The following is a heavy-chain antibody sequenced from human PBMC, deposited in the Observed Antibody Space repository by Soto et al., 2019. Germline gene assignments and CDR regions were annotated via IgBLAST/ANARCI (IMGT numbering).Heavy chain of an antibody. CDR3: ARDGGRHSGGIDY. V-gene: IGHV1-69*01. Sequence: QVQLVQSGAEVKKPGSSVKVSCKASGGTFSSYSINWVRQDPGQGLEWMGEIIPIFGTANYAQKFQGRVTITADDSTSTAYMELSSLRSEDTAVYFCARDGGRHSGGIDYWGQGNLVTGSS. CDR1: GGTFSSYS. D-gene: IGHD1-26*01. J-gene: IGHJ4*02. CDR2: IIPIFGTA.